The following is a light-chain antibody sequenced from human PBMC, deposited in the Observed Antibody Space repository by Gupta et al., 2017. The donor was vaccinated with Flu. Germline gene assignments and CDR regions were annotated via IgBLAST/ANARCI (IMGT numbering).Light chain of an antibody. CDR1: QSVSSSY. J-gene: IGKJ2*03. CDR3: QQCGSSLYS. Sequence: ELVLTQSPGTLSWSPGERATLYCRASQSVSSSYLGWYQQKPGQAPRLLMYGASSRAAGIPDRFSGSGSGTDFTLTISRLEPEDFAVYYCQQCGSSLYSFGQGTKLEIK. CDR2: GAS. V-gene: IGKV3-20*01.